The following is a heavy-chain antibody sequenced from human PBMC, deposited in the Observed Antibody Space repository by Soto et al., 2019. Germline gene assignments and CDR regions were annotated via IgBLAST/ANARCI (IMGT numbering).Heavy chain of an antibody. D-gene: IGHD2-15*01. V-gene: IGHV1-69*01. CDR2: ISPIVGTA. CDR1: GGTFSSYA. CDR3: ARDRLDIVVVVAATRYYYYGMDV. J-gene: IGHJ6*02. Sequence: QVQLVQSGAEVKKPGSSVKVSCKASGGTFSSYAISWVRQAPGQGLEWMGGISPIVGTANYAQKFQGRVTITADESTSTAYMELSSLRSEDTDVYYCARDRLDIVVVVAATRYYYYGMDVWGQGTTVTVSS.